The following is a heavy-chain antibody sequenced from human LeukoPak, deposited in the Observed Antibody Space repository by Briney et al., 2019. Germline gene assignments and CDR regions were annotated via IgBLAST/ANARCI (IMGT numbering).Heavy chain of an antibody. V-gene: IGHV4-39*07. CDR3: ARGPRNKIYYFDY. J-gene: IGHJ4*02. CDR2: IYYSGST. CDR1: GGSISSSSYY. D-gene: IGHD1/OR15-1a*01. Sequence: SETLSLTCTVSGGSISSSSYYWGWIRQPPGKGLEWIGSIYYSGSTYYNPSLKSRVTISVDTSKNQFSLKLSSVTAADTAVYYCARGPRNKIYYFDYWGQGTLVTVSS.